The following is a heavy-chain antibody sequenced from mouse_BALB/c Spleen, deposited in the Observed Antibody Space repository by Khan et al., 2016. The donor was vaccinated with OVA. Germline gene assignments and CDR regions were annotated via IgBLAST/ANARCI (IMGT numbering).Heavy chain of an antibody. CDR2: ISSGGDYI. J-gene: IGHJ3*01. V-gene: IGHV5-9-3*01. CDR3: SRHNYGPFAY. D-gene: IGHD1-1*01. Sequence: EVELVESGGDLVKPGGSLKLSCSASGFTFSTYAMSWVRQTPEKRLEWVATISSGGDYIYYPDSVKGRFTISRDNAVNTLYRQMSSLRSEDTAMYYCSRHNYGPFAYWGQGTLVTVSA. CDR1: GFTFSTYA.